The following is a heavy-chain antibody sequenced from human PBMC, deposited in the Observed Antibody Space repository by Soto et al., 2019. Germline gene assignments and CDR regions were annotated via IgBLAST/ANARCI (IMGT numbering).Heavy chain of an antibody. J-gene: IGHJ4*02. Sequence: EVQLVESGGGLVQSGGSLRLSCAASGFTFSSYWMHWVRQAPGKGLVWVSRIKGDESSTNYADSVKGRFTISRDNAKDTVFLHMSDLRAEDTAVYYCARGAMGSYYNDYWGQGILVTVSS. CDR1: GFTFSSYW. CDR2: IKGDESST. V-gene: IGHV3-74*01. CDR3: ARGAMGSYYNDY. D-gene: IGHD3-10*01.